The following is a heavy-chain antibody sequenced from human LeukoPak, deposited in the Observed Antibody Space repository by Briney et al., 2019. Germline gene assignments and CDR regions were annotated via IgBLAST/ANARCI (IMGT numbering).Heavy chain of an antibody. V-gene: IGHV3-64D*06. CDR3: VREPHYDILTGYYRGYFDY. CDR1: GFTFSSYA. J-gene: IGHJ4*02. D-gene: IGHD3-9*01. Sequence: GGSLRLSCSASGFTFSSYAMHGVRQAPWKGLEYVSAISSNGGSTYYADSVKGRFTISRDNSKNTLYLQMSSLRAEDTAVYYCVREPHYDILTGYYRGYFDYWGQGTLVTVSS. CDR2: ISSNGGST.